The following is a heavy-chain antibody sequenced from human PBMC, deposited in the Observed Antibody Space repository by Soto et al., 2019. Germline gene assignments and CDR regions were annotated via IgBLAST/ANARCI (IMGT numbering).Heavy chain of an antibody. Sequence: GGSLRLSCAASGFTVSTKYIRWVRQAPGKGLEWGSVIHSDGSTYYADSVKGRFTISRDNSKNTLYFQMNNLRAEDTAVYYCARERGTTGDNWFESWGQRTLVTVTS. CDR3: ARERGTTGDNWFES. CDR1: GFTVSTKY. CDR2: IHSDGST. J-gene: IGHJ5*01. D-gene: IGHD1-1*01. V-gene: IGHV3-66*01.